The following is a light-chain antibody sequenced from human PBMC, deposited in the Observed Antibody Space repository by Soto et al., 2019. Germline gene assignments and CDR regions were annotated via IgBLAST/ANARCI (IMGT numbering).Light chain of an antibody. V-gene: IGKV3-15*01. CDR2: SAS. CDR1: QSVSNY. Sequence: EVVLTQSPVTLSLSPGERATLSCRASQSVSNYLAWYQQKPGQAPRLLIYSASTRATGIPARFSGSGSGADFTLTISSLQSEDFAVYYCQQYYDWPITFGQGTRLEIK. CDR3: QQYYDWPIT. J-gene: IGKJ5*01.